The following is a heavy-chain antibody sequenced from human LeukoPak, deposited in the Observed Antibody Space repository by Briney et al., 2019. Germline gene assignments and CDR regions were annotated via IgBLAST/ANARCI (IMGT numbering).Heavy chain of an antibody. J-gene: IGHJ5*02. CDR2: INPSGGST. V-gene: IGHV1-46*01. CDR1: GYTFTSYY. Sequence: ASVKVSCKASGYTFTSYYMHRVRQAPGQGLEWMGIINPSGGSTSYAQKFQGRVTMTRDTSTSTVYMELSSLRSEDTAVYYCARDGGGQLVRNWFDPWGQGTLVTVSS. CDR3: ARDGGGQLVRNWFDP. D-gene: IGHD6-6*01.